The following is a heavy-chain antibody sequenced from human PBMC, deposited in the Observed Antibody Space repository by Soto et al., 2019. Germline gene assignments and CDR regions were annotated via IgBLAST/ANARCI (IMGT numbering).Heavy chain of an antibody. D-gene: IGHD6-13*01. CDR1: GYTFTGYY. V-gene: IGHV1-2*04. Sequence: ASVKVSCKASGYTFTGYYMHWVRQAPGQGLEWMGWINPNSGGTNYAQKFQGWVTISVDTSKNQFSLKLSSVTAADTAVYYCARGLIIAAAGVWFDPWGQGTLVTVSS. CDR2: INPNSGGT. J-gene: IGHJ5*02. CDR3: ARGLIIAAAGVWFDP.